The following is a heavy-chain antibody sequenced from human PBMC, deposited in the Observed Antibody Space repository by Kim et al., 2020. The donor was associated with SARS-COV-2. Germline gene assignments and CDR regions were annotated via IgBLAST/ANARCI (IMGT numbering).Heavy chain of an antibody. CDR3: ARACYYGLGSYYYYYYGMDV. CDR1: GGSFSVYY. J-gene: IGHJ6*02. CDR2: INHSGST. Sequence: SETLSLTCAVYGGSFSVYYWSWIRQPPGKGLEWIGEINHSGSTNYNPSLKSRVTISVDTSKNQFSLKLSSVTAADTAVYYCARACYYGLGSYYYYYYGMDVWGQGTTVTVSS. D-gene: IGHD3-10*01. V-gene: IGHV4-34*01.